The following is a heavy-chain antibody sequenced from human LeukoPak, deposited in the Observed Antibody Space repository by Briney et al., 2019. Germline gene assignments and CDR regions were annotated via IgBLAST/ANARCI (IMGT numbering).Heavy chain of an antibody. D-gene: IGHD3-22*01. CDR2: IIPIFGTA. Sequence: SVKVPCKASGGTFNSFAISWVRQAPGQGLEWMGGIIPIFGTANYAQKVQGRVTITTDESTTAAYMELSSLRSEDTAVYYCARARSPSSGYLLRDHNWFDPWGQGTLVTVSS. CDR3: ARARSPSSGYLLRDHNWFDP. V-gene: IGHV1-69*05. CDR1: GGTFNSFA. J-gene: IGHJ5*02.